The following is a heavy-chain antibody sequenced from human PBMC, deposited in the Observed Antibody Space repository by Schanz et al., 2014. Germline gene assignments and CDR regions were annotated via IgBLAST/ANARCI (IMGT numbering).Heavy chain of an antibody. CDR1: GGSMTTYY. CDR3: ARVGGGILTSWYSLDS. Sequence: QVQLQESGPGLMKPSETLSLTCIVSGGSMTTYYWSWIRQPAGKGLEWIGRIYNSGKTNYNPSLESRVSMSVDTSKKQLSLKLRSVSAADTAVYFCARVGGGILTSWYSLDSWGQGTLVTVSS. CDR2: IYNSGKT. D-gene: IGHD2-8*02. J-gene: IGHJ4*02. V-gene: IGHV4-4*07.